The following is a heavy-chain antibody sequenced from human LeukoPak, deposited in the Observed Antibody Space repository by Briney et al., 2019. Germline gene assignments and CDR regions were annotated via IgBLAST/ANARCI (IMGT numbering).Heavy chain of an antibody. CDR1: GYTFTGYY. CDR2: INPNSGGT. V-gene: IGHV1-2*04. CDR3: ARAAAAGTSHDAFDI. Sequence: ASVKVSCKASGYTFTGYYMHWVRQAPGQGLEWMGWINPNSGGTNYAQKFQGWVTMIRDTSISTAYMELSRLRSDDTAVYYCARAAAAGTSHDAFDIWGQGTMVTVSS. D-gene: IGHD6-13*01. J-gene: IGHJ3*02.